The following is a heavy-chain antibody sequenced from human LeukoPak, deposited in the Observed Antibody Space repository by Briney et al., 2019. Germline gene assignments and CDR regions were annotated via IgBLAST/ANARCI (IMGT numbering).Heavy chain of an antibody. CDR1: GFSFSSYS. J-gene: IGHJ4*02. CDR3: AIIFIAAAGPPDY. Sequence: TGGSLRLSCAASGFSFSSYSINWVRQAPGKGLEWVSYISNSGSTIYYADSVKGRFTISRDNAKNSVYLQMNSLRDEDTAVYYCAIIFIAAAGPPDYWGQGTLVTVSS. D-gene: IGHD6-13*01. CDR2: ISNSGSTI. V-gene: IGHV3-48*02.